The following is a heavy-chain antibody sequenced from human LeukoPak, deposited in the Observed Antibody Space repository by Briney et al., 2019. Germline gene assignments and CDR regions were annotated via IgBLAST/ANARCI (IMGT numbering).Heavy chain of an antibody. Sequence: SETLSLTCAVSGGSISSSNWWSWVRQPPGKGLEWIGEIYHSGSTNYNPSLKSRVTISVDKSKNQFSLKLSSVTAADTAVYYCARDQKASGSYFLPDYWGEGTLVTASS. J-gene: IGHJ4*02. V-gene: IGHV4-4*02. CDR1: GGSISSSNW. D-gene: IGHD1-26*01. CDR3: ARDQKASGSYFLPDY. CDR2: IYHSGST.